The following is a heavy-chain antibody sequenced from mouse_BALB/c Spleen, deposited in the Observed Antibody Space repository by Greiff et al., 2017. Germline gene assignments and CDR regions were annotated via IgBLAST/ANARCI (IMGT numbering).Heavy chain of an antibody. CDR3: NDGSSPYAMDY. D-gene: IGHD1-1*01. CDR2: IDPENGDT. CDR1: GFNIKDYY. Sequence: EVKLQESGAELVRSGASVKLSCTASGFNIKDYYMHWVKQRPEQGLEWIGWIDPENGDTEYAPKFQGKATMTADTSSNTAYLQLSSLTSEDTAVYYCNDGSSPYAMDYWGQGTSVTVSS. J-gene: IGHJ4*01. V-gene: IGHV14-4*02.